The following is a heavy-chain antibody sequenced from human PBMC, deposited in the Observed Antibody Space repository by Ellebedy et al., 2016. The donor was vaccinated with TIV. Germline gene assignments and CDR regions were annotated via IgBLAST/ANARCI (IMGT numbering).Heavy chain of an antibody. D-gene: IGHD6-19*01. J-gene: IGHJ4*02. CDR2: IYYSGST. V-gene: IGHV4-59*08. CDR1: GGSISSYY. CDR3: ARHPWKYSSGWPDY. Sequence: MPSETLSLTCTVSGGSISSYYWSWIRQPPGKGLEWIGYIYYSGSTNYNPSLKSRVTISVDTSKNQFSLKLSSVTAADTAVYYCARHPWKYSSGWPDYWGQGTLVTVSS.